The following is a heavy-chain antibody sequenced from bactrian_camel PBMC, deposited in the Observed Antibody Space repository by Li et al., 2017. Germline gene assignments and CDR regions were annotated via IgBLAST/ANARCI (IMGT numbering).Heavy chain of an antibody. Sequence: VQLVESGGGLVQPGGSLRLSCAATGFTFSSHAMSWVRQAPGKGLEWVSTIASGGTTYYLDSVEGRFALSRDNAKNTLYLQLNSLKTEDTAMYYCTKGGDRWVYEYMYWGQGTQVTVS. D-gene: IGHD3*01. CDR1: GFTFSSHA. CDR3: TKGGDRWVYEYMY. CDR2: IASGGTT. V-gene: IGHV3S31*01. J-gene: IGHJ4*01.